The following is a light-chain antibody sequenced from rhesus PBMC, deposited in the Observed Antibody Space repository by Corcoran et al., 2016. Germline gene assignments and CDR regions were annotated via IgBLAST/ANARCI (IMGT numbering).Light chain of an antibody. CDR3: CSYTTSGTSI. J-gene: IGLJ1*01. Sequence: QSAPTQPPSVSGSPGQSVAISCTGTSSDVGGYNYVSWYQQHPGKAPKLMIYEVSKRPSGVSDRFSGSKSGNTASLTISGLQAEDEADYYCCSYTTSGTSIFGGGTRLTVL. CDR1: SSDVGGYNY. CDR2: EVS. V-gene: IGLV2S7*01.